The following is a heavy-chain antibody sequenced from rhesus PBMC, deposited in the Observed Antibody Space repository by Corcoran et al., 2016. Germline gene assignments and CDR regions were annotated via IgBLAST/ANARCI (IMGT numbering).Heavy chain of an antibody. J-gene: IGHJ5-2*02. V-gene: IGHV4-160*01. CDR1: GGSVSGYW. CDR3: ARHGYSSGKYNSLDV. Sequence: QVQLQPWGEGLVKPSETLSLTCAVYGGSVSGYWWGCSRQPPGEGLEWIGGIRRGGSTNYNPSLKSRVTISIDTSKNQFSLKMSSVTDADTAVYYCARHGYSSGKYNSLDVWGRGVLVTVSS. CDR2: IRRGGST. D-gene: IGHD6-31*01.